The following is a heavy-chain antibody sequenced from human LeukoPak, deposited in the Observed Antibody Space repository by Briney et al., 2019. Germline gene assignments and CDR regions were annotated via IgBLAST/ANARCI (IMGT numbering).Heavy chain of an antibody. Sequence: GGSLRLSCAASGFTFSSYGMHWVRQAPGKGLEWVSYIWYDGSNIYYADSVKGRFTITRDNSKNSLYLQMNSLRAEETAVYYCVKEGTAACIDAFDSWGQGTMVIVSS. CDR2: IWYDGSNI. CDR3: VKEGTAACIDAFDS. CDR1: GFTFSSYG. D-gene: IGHD6-13*01. V-gene: IGHV3-30*02. J-gene: IGHJ3*02.